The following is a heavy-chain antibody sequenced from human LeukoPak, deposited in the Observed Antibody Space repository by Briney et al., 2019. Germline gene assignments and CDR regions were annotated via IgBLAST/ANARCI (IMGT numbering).Heavy chain of an antibody. CDR1: GYSISSGYY. Sequence: SETLSLTCTVSGYSISSGYYWGWIRQPPGKGLEWIGSIYHSGSTYYNPSLKSRVTISADTSKNQFSLKLSSVTAADTAVYYCARDQSDTSSTGVWGKGTTVTVSS. CDR2: IYHSGST. V-gene: IGHV4-38-2*02. CDR3: ARDQSDTSSTGV. D-gene: IGHD3-9*01. J-gene: IGHJ6*04.